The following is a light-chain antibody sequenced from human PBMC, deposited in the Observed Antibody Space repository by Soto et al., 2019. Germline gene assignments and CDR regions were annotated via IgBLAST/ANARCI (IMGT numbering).Light chain of an antibody. CDR1: SRDVGGYKY. CDR3: SSYTSSSTLV. V-gene: IGLV2-14*01. CDR2: EVS. Sequence: QSALTQPASVSGSPGQSITISCTGTSRDVGGYKYVSWYQQHPGKAPKLMIYEVSYRPSGVSNRFSGSKSGSTASLTISGLQAEDEADYYCSSYTSSSTLVFGTGTKVTVL. J-gene: IGLJ1*01.